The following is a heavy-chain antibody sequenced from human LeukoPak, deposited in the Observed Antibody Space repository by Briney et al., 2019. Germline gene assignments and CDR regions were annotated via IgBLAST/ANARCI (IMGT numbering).Heavy chain of an antibody. J-gene: IGHJ3*02. D-gene: IGHD2-15*01. CDR3: AKDNLPLLLSDAFDI. CDR1: GFTFDDYA. CDR2: ISWNSGSI. V-gene: IGHV3-9*01. Sequence: GGSLRLSCAASGFTFDDYAMHWVRQAPGKGLEWVSGISWNSGSIGYADSVKGRFTISRDNAKNSLYLQMNSLRAEDTALYYCAKDNLPLLLSDAFDIWGQGTVVTVSS.